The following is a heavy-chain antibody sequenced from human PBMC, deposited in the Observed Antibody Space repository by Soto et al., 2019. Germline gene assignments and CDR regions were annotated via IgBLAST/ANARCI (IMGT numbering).Heavy chain of an antibody. CDR1: GGSISSGGYY. V-gene: IGHV4-61*08. J-gene: IGHJ4*02. CDR2: IYYSGST. Sequence: PSETLSLTCAVSGGSISSGGYYWSCIRQPPGKGLEWIGYIYYSGSTNYSPSLKSRVTISEDTSKHQFSLKLTSVTAADTAVYYCARSARDYYEFWGQGTLVTVSS. CDR3: ARSARDYYEF.